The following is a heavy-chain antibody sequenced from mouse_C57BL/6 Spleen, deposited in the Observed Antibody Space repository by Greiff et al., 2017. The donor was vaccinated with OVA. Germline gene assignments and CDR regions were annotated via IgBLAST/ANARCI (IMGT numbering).Heavy chain of an antibody. D-gene: IGHD2-1*01. CDR1: GYTFTDYE. J-gene: IGHJ2*01. V-gene: IGHV1-15*01. Sequence: QVHVMQSGAELVRPGASVTLSCKASGYTFTDYEMHWVQQTPVHGLEWIGAIDPETGGTAYNQKFKGQSILTADKSSSTAYMELRSLTSEDSAVYYCIGNGDYWGQGTTLTVSS. CDR2: IDPETGGT. CDR3: IGNGDY.